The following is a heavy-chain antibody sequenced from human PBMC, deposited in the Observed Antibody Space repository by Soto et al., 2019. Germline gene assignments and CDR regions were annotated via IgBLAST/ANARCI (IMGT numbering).Heavy chain of an antibody. CDR1: GFTFSSYG. D-gene: IGHD6-13*01. CDR2: IWYDGSNK. V-gene: IGHV3-33*01. Sequence: QVQLVESGGGVVQPGRSLRLSCAASGFTFSSYGMHWVRQAPGKGLEWVAVIWYDGSNKYYADSVKGRFTISRDNSKNTLYLQMNSLRAEDTAVYYCARGLVQGWFDYWGQGTLVTVSS. J-gene: IGHJ4*02. CDR3: ARGLVQGWFDY.